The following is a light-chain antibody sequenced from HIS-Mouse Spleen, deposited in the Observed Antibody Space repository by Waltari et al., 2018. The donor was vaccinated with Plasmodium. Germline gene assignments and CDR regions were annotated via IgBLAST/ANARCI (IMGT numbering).Light chain of an antibody. V-gene: IGLV2-11*01. CDR3: CSYAGSYTWV. Sequence: QSALTQPRSVSGSPGQSVTISCPGTSSDVGGYNYVSWYQQHPGNAPKLMIYYVSKRPSGVPDRFSGSKSGNTASLTISGLQAEDEADYYCCSYAGSYTWVFGGGTKLTVL. J-gene: IGLJ3*02. CDR1: SSDVGGYNY. CDR2: YVS.